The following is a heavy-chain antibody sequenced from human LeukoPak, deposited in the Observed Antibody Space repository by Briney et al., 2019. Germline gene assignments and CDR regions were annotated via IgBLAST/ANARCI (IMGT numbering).Heavy chain of an antibody. D-gene: IGHD2-21*02. CDR1: GFTFSDYS. Sequence: GGSLRLSCAASGFTFSDYSIHWVRRTPGKGLEWVAVISKDGSRKYYTESVKGRFSISRDNAKNTVNLEMNTLGSDDTALYHCARGRLNRAHCGGDCYSAAFDYWGQGTLVTVSS. CDR2: ISKDGSRK. J-gene: IGHJ4*02. CDR3: ARGRLNRAHCGGDCYSAAFDY. V-gene: IGHV3-30-3*01.